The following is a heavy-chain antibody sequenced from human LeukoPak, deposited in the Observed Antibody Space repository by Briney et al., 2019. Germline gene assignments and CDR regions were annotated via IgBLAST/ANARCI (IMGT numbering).Heavy chain of an antibody. Sequence: GGSLRLSCAASGVTFSSHSMNWVRQAPGKGLEWVSSISNSRSYIYYADPVRGGFTISRDNAKNSLYPQKNSLRAEDTAVYDGAREVRDIAAAGRAGNFDYWGQGTLVTVSS. CDR3: AREVRDIAAAGRAGNFDY. J-gene: IGHJ4*02. V-gene: IGHV3-21*01. CDR2: ISNSRSYI. CDR1: GVTFSSHS. D-gene: IGHD6-13*01.